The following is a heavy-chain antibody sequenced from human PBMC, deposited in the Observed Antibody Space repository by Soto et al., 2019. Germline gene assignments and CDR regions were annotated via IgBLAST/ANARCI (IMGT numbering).Heavy chain of an antibody. CDR1: GYTFTSYD. J-gene: IGHJ4*02. CDR3: ARGKRITIFGVVIGAYYFDY. CDR2: MNPNSGNT. D-gene: IGHD3-3*01. V-gene: IGHV1-8*01. Sequence: GASVKVSCKASGYTFTSYDINWVRQATGQGLEGMGWMNPNSGNTGYAQKFQGRVTMTRNTSISTAYMELSSLRSEDTAVYYCARGKRITIFGVVIGAYYFDYWGQGNLVTVSS.